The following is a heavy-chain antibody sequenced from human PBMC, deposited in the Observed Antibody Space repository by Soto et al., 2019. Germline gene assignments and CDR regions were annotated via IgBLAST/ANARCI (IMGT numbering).Heavy chain of an antibody. CDR2: ISAYNGNT. V-gene: IGHV1-18*01. J-gene: IGHJ4*02. CDR3: ARPYDFWSGSGPFDY. D-gene: IGHD3-3*01. Sequence: ASVKVSCKASGYTFTSYGISWVRQAPGQGLEWMGWISAYNGNTNYAQKLQGRVTMTTDTSTSTAYMELRSLRSDDTAVYSCARPYDFWSGSGPFDYWGQGTLVTVSS. CDR1: GYTFTSYG.